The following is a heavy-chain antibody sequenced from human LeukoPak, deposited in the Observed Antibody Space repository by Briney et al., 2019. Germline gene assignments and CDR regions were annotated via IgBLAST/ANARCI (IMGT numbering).Heavy chain of an antibody. CDR1: GFTFSSYA. J-gene: IGHJ4*02. V-gene: IGHV3-23*01. D-gene: IGHD3-22*01. Sequence: GGSLRLSCAASGFTFSSYAMSWVRQAPGKGLEWVSAISGSGGSTYYADSVKGRFTISRDNSKNTLYLQMNSLRDEDTAAYYCARGDSSAYSPLRSWGQGTPVTVSS. CDR3: ARGDSSAYSPLRS. CDR2: ISGSGGST.